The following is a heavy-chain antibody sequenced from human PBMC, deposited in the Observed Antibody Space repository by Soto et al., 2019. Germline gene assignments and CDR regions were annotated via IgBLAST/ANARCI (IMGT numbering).Heavy chain of an antibody. CDR1: GDSVSSNSAA. CDR2: TYYRSKWYN. CDR3: TRALSGSGPDS. D-gene: IGHD6-19*01. J-gene: IGHJ4*02. V-gene: IGHV6-1*01. Sequence: SETLSLTCAISGDSVSSNSAAWNWFRQSPSRGLEWLGRTYYRSKWYNDYAVSVKSRITINPDTSKNQFSLQLNSVTPEDTAIYYCTRALSGSGPDSWGQGTLVTVSS.